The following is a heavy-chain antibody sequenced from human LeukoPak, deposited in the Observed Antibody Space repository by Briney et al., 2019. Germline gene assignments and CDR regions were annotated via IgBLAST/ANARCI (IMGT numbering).Heavy chain of an antibody. CDR1: GGSFSGYY. CDR2: INHSGST. D-gene: IGHD5-24*01. V-gene: IGHV4-34*01. J-gene: IGHJ4*02. Sequence: PSETLSLTCAVYGGSFSGYYWGWIRQPPGKGLEWFGEINHSGSTNYNPSLKSRVTISVDTSKNQFSLKLSSVTAADTAVYYCARKKKATAYYFDYWGQGTLVTVSS. CDR3: ARKKKATAYYFDY.